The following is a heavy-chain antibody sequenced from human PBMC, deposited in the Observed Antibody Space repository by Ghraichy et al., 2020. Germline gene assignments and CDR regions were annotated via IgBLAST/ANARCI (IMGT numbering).Heavy chain of an antibody. CDR2: IYYSGSS. J-gene: IGHJ4*02. V-gene: IGHV4-61*01. CDR1: GGSVGSGTYY. Sequence: SETLSLTCTVSGGSVGSGTYYWSWVRQAPGTGLEWIGYIYYSGSSNYNPSLKSRVTMSVDTSKSQFSLKLSSVTAADPAVYYCARIRYYESSGSRNYFDSWGQGTLVTVSS. CDR3: ARIRYYESSGSRNYFDS. D-gene: IGHD3-22*01.